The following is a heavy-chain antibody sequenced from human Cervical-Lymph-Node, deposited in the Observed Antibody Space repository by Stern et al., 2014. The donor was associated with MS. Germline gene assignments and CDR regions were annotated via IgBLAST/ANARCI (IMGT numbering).Heavy chain of an antibody. CDR1: GFTFSNFG. D-gene: IGHD6-19*01. CDR2: ISYDGRNE. Sequence: MQLEESGGGVVQPGRFLRLSCAASGFTFSNFGMHWVRQAPGQGLEWVTLISYDGRNEYYADFVKGRFTISRDDSKNKLYLQLNSLRPEDTAVYYCAKGRTVAGKGVGAFDVWGQGTLVTVSS. J-gene: IGHJ3*01. V-gene: IGHV3-30*18. CDR3: AKGRTVAGKGVGAFDV.